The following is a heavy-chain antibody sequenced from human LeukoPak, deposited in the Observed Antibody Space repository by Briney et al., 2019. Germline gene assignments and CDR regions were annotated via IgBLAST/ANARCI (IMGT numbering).Heavy chain of an antibody. D-gene: IGHD6-13*01. V-gene: IGHV3-21*01. CDR3: ARDHSSWYDHNWFDP. Sequence: GGSLRLSCAASGFTFSSYSMNWVRQAPGKGLEWVSSISSSSSYIYYADSAKGRFTISRDNAKNSLYLQMNSLRAEDTAVYYCARDHSSWYDHNWFDPWGQGTLVTVSS. CDR1: GFTFSSYS. J-gene: IGHJ5*02. CDR2: ISSSSSYI.